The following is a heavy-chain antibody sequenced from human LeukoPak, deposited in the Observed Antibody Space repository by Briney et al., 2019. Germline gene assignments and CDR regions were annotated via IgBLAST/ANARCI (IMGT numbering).Heavy chain of an antibody. J-gene: IGHJ4*02. Sequence: GGSLRLSCGASGFAFNKFTMSWVRQAPGKGLEWVSSLSSSGAGASYADSVRGRFTISRDNSNNTLFLQLNSLRADDTAVYYCTKRAGLIFDSWGQGTLVTVSS. D-gene: IGHD3/OR15-3a*01. CDR1: GFAFNKFT. CDR2: LSSSGAGA. CDR3: TKRAGLIFDS. V-gene: IGHV3-23*01.